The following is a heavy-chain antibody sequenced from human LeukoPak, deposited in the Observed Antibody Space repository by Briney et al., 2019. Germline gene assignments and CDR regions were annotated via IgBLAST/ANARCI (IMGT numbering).Heavy chain of an antibody. CDR1: GGSFSDSY. CDR3: ARVYFVPLSHFDS. V-gene: IGHV4-34*01. CDR2: IDHRRDT. D-gene: IGHD2/OR15-2a*01. Sequence: SETLSLTCAVYGGSFSDSYWGWIRQPPGEGLEWIGDIDHRRDTNYNPSLKSRVTIAIDTSKNQISLKLRSVTAADTAVYYCARVYFVPLSHFDSWGQGTLVTVSS. J-gene: IGHJ4*02.